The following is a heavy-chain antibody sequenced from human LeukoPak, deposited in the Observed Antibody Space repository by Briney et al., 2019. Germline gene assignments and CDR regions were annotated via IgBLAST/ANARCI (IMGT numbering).Heavy chain of an antibody. CDR2: TSGSSATT. CDR3: AKYYYESSGNLQGRRYFDY. Sequence: PGGSLRLSCAASGFTFSSYGMHWVRQAPGKGLEWVSITSGSSATTYYADSVKGRFTISRDNSKNTLYLQMSSLRAEDTAVYYCAKYYYESSGNLQGRRYFDYWGPGTLVTVSS. V-gene: IGHV3-23*01. D-gene: IGHD3-22*01. J-gene: IGHJ4*02. CDR1: GFTFSSYG.